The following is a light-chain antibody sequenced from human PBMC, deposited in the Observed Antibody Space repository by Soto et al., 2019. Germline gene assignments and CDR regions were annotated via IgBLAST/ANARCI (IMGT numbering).Light chain of an antibody. CDR2: AAS. J-gene: IGKJ2*01. CDR3: QQSYSTPYT. Sequence: DIQMTQSQSSMSASVGDRVTITCRASQSISSFLNWYQQKPGKAPKLLIYAASSLQSGDPSRVSGSGSGTNFTLTISILQPEDFATYYCQQSYSTPYTFCQGTKREIK. CDR1: QSISSF. V-gene: IGKV1-39*01.